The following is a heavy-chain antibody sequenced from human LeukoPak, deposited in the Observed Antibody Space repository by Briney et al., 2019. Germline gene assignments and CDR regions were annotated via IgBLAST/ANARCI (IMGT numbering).Heavy chain of an antibody. CDR2: ISSSSNHI. Sequence: PGGSLRLSCTASGFTFSSYTMNWVRQTPGKGLEWVASISSSSNHINYVDSVKGRFTVSRDNADFSLFLHMDSPRTEDSGIYYCARPSAVAGSPYYYAYMDVWGKGTTVTVSS. J-gene: IGHJ6*03. V-gene: IGHV3-21*04. D-gene: IGHD6-19*01. CDR1: GFTFSSYT. CDR3: ARPSAVAGSPYYYAYMDV.